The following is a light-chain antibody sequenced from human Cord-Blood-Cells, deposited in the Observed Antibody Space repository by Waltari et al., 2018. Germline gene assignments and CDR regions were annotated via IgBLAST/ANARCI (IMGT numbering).Light chain of an antibody. CDR3: QQYYSTPWT. CDR1: QSVLYSSNNKNY. Sequence: DIVMTQSPDSLAASLGERATINCKSSQSVLYSSNNKNYLAWYQQKPGQPPKLLIYWASTRESGVPDRFSGSGSETDFTLTISSLQAEDVAVYYCQQYYSTPWTFGQGTKVEIK. CDR2: WAS. J-gene: IGKJ1*01. V-gene: IGKV4-1*01.